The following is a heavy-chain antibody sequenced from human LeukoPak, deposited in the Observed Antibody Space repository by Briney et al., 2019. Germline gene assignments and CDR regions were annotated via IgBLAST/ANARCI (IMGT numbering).Heavy chain of an antibody. Sequence: HPGGSLRLSCAASGFTFRNHAMNWVRQAPGKGLEWVSGISWNSGSIGYADSVKGRFTISRDNAKNSLYLQMNSLRAEDTALYYCAKDMRQLVRGYFDYWGQGTLVTVSS. J-gene: IGHJ4*02. D-gene: IGHD6-6*01. CDR2: ISWNSGSI. V-gene: IGHV3-9*01. CDR1: GFTFRNHA. CDR3: AKDMRQLVRGYFDY.